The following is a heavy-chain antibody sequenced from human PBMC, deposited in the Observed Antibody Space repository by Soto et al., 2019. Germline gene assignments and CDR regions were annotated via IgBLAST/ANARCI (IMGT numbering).Heavy chain of an antibody. J-gene: IGHJ4*02. Sequence: GGSLRLSCAASGFTFSSYGMHWVRQAPGKGLEWVAVIWYDGSNKYYADSVKGRFTISRDNSKNTLYLQMNSLRAEDTAVYYCARDHVTMVRGVIDYWGQGTLVTVSS. CDR3: ARDHVTMVRGVIDY. D-gene: IGHD3-10*01. V-gene: IGHV3-33*01. CDR1: GFTFSSYG. CDR2: IWYDGSNK.